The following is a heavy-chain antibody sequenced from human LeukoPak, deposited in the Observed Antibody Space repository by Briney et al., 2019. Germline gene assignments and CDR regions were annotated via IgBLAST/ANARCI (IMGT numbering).Heavy chain of an antibody. D-gene: IGHD3-3*01. Sequence: PSETLSLTCTVSGGSISTYYWSWIRQPAGKGLEWIGRLSSSGTTNYNTSLKSRVTMSVDTPTNQLSLNLTSVTAADTAVYYCAREASGSDYYRGYDYWGQGTLVTVSS. CDR1: GGSISTYY. CDR2: LSSSGTT. V-gene: IGHV4-4*07. CDR3: AREASGSDYYRGYDY. J-gene: IGHJ4*02.